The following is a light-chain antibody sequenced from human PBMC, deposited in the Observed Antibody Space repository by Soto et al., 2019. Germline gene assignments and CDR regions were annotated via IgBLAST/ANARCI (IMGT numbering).Light chain of an antibody. CDR1: SRDIGAYDY. V-gene: IGLV2-14*01. Sequence: QSALTQPASVSGSPGQSITISCTGSSRDIGAYDYVSWYQQHPGKAPKLLIYGVKNRPSGVSYRFSASKSAFTASLTISGLQAEDEAHYYCSPYTTSYFYVFGPGTKLTVL. J-gene: IGLJ1*01. CDR3: SPYTTSYFYV. CDR2: GVK.